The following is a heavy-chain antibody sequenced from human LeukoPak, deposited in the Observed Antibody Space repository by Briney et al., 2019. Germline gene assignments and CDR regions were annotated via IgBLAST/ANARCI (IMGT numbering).Heavy chain of an antibody. Sequence: ASVKVSCKASGYTFTGYYMHWVRQAPGQGLEWMGWISPNSGGTNYAQKFQGRVTMTRDTSISTAYMELSRLRSDDTAVYYCARGTYCSTTSCFPLFDYWGQGTLVTVSS. CDR2: ISPNSGGT. J-gene: IGHJ4*02. CDR1: GYTFTGYY. D-gene: IGHD2-2*01. CDR3: ARGTYCSTTSCFPLFDY. V-gene: IGHV1-2*02.